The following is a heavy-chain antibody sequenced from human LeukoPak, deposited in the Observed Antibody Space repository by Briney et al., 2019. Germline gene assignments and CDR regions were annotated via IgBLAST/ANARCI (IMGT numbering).Heavy chain of an antibody. CDR1: GFTFSSYS. J-gene: IGHJ4*02. Sequence: PGGSLRLSCAASGFTFSSYSMNWVRQAPGKGLEWVSSISSSSSYIYYADSVKGRFTISRDNAKNSLCLQMNSLRAEDTAVYYCARDQQELEGYFDYWGQGTLVTVSS. CDR2: ISSSSSYI. CDR3: ARDQQELEGYFDY. D-gene: IGHD6-13*01. V-gene: IGHV3-21*01.